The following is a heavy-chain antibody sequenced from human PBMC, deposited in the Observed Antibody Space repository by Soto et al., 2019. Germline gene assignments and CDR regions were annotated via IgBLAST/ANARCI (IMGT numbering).Heavy chain of an antibody. V-gene: IGHV3-21*06. CDR2: ISSSTSYV. J-gene: IGHJ5*01. CDR3: ARDPSEGRVGNWFES. CDR1: GFTFSRYG. Sequence: EVQLVESGGGLVKPGGSLRLSCAASGFTFSRYGMNWLRQAPGKGLEWVASISSSTSYVYYADSVKGRFSTSSDNAKNILYLEMYALRTEDTAVYYCARDPSEGRVGNWFESWGQGTLVNVSS. D-gene: IGHD2-2*01.